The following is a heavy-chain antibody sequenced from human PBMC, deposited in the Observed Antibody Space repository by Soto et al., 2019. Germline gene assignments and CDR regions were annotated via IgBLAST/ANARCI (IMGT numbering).Heavy chain of an antibody. CDR1: GYTFTSYY. CDR2: INPSGGST. CDR3: ASAVGEDYSFDY. V-gene: IGHV1-46*01. Sequence: GASVKVSCKASGYTFTSYYMHWVRQAPGQGLEWMGIINPSGGSTSYAQKFQGRVTMTRDTSTSTVYMELSSLRSEDTAVYYCASAVGEDYSFDYWGQGTLVTVSS. D-gene: IGHD4-4*01. J-gene: IGHJ4*02.